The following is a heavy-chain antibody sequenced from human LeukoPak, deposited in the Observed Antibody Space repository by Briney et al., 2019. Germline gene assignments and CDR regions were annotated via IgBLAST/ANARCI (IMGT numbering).Heavy chain of an antibody. CDR1: GFTFSGYG. CDR2: ISYDGSNK. D-gene: IGHD2-2*01. Sequence: GGSLRLSCAASGFTFSGYGMHWVRQAPGKGLEWVAVISYDGSNKDYGDSVKGRFTISRDNSKNTLDLQMNSLRTEDTAVYYCAKERDYQLRRGYFDYWGQGTLVTVSS. J-gene: IGHJ4*02. V-gene: IGHV3-30*18. CDR3: AKERDYQLRRGYFDY.